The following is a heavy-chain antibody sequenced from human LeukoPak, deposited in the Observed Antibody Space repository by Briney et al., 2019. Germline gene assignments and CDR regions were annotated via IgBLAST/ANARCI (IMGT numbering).Heavy chain of an antibody. CDR1: GFTFSSYS. D-gene: IGHD2-8*02. CDR3: ARDLSEKYCIDY. J-gene: IGHJ4*02. Sequence: TGGSLRLSCAASGFTFSSYSMNWVRQAPGKGLEWVSAISGSGGSTYYADSVKGRFTISRDNSKNTLYLQMNSLRAEDTAIYYCARDLSEKYCIDYWGQGTQVTVSS. V-gene: IGHV3-23*01. CDR2: ISGSGGST.